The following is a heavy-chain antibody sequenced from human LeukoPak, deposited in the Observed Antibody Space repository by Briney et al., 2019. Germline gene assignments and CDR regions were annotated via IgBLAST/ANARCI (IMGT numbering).Heavy chain of an antibody. J-gene: IGHJ4*02. D-gene: IGHD6-6*01. CDR1: GFTFSSYP. CDR3: AKNTQYSGYYDC. Sequence: GGSLRLSCAASGFTFSSYPMTWVRQAPGKGPEWVSFISDSGGITYYADSVKGRFTISRDNSKNTLYLQMNSLRAEDTAVYYWAKNTQYSGYYDCWGQGTLVAVSS. CDR2: ISDSGGIT. V-gene: IGHV3-23*01.